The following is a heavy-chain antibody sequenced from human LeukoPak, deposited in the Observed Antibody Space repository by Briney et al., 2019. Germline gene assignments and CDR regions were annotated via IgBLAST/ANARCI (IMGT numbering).Heavy chain of an antibody. V-gene: IGHV3-23*01. CDR2: ISDSGGST. CDR3: AKTIVVVPAATPIWFEP. Sequence: PGGSLRLSCAASGFTFSSYAMSWVRQAPGKGLEWVSAISDSGGSTYYADSVKGRSTISRDNSKNTLYLQMNSLRGEDTAVYYCAKTIVVVPAATPIWFEPWGQGTLVTVSS. J-gene: IGHJ5*02. D-gene: IGHD2-2*01. CDR1: GFTFSSYA.